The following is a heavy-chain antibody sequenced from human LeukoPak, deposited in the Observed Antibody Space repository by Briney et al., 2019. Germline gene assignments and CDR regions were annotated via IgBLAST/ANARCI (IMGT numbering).Heavy chain of an antibody. CDR2: IYYSGST. CDR3: ARGYSSGWYDY. V-gene: IGHV4-59*01. Sequence: PSETLSLTCTVSGGSISSYYWSWIRQPPGKGLEWMGYIYYSGSTNYNPSLKSRVTISVDTSKNQFSLKLSSVTAADTAVYYCARGYSSGWYDYWGQGTLVTVSS. J-gene: IGHJ4*02. D-gene: IGHD6-19*01. CDR1: GGSISSYY.